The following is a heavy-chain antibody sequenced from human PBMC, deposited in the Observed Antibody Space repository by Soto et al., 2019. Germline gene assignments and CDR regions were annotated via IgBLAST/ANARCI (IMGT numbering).Heavy chain of an antibody. D-gene: IGHD6-13*01. CDR3: ARYRKQQLVRGGMDV. V-gene: IGHV1-69*13. CDR1: GGTFSSYA. Sequence: ASVKVSCKASGGTFSSYAISWGRQAPGQGLEWMGGIIPIFGTANYAQKFQGRVTITADESTSTAYMELSSLRSEDTAVYYCARYRKQQLVRGGMDVWGQGTTVTVSS. CDR2: IIPIFGTA. J-gene: IGHJ6*02.